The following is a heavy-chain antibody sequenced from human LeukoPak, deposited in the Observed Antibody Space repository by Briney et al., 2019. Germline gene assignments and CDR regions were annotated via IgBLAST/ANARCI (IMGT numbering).Heavy chain of an antibody. CDR3: ARGVRGSTSWNSYYNYFYLDV. V-gene: IGHV4-39*01. D-gene: IGHD1-7*01. Sequence: SETLSLTCTVSGVSISSSNSYWGWIRQPPGKGLEWIGSIYYSGNTYYNASLKSQVSISIDTSKNQFSLRLTSVTAADTAVYYCARGVRGSTSWNSYYNYFYLDVWGKGTTVTVSS. CDR2: IYYSGNT. J-gene: IGHJ6*03. CDR1: GVSISSSNSY.